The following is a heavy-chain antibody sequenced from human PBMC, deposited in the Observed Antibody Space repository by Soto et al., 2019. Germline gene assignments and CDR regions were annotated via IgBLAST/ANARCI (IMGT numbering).Heavy chain of an antibody. CDR2: IYHSGST. D-gene: IGHD4-17*01. V-gene: IGHV4-30-2*01. Sequence: TLSLTCAVYGGSISSGGYSWSWIRQPPGKGLEWIGYIYHSGSTYYNPSLKSRVTISLDRSKKQFSLKLSSVTAAETAVYYCARRRSTVTTLDYWGQGTLVSVSS. CDR3: ARRRSTVTTLDY. CDR1: GGSISSGGYS. J-gene: IGHJ4*02.